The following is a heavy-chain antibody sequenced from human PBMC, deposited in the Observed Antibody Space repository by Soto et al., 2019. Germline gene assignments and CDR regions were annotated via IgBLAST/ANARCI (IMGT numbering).Heavy chain of an antibody. Sequence: QVQLVESGGGVVQPGRSLRLSCAASGFTFRNYAMHWVRQAPGKGLEWVAVISKNTTIKYYAVSVKGRFTISRDNAGSPLYLQMNSLRAADTALYNRARRKTESGLDVWGQGTKVIVSS. CDR3: ARRKTESGLDV. D-gene: IGHD2-21*02. CDR1: GFTFRNYA. CDR2: ISKNTTIK. J-gene: IGHJ6*02. V-gene: IGHV3-30-3*01.